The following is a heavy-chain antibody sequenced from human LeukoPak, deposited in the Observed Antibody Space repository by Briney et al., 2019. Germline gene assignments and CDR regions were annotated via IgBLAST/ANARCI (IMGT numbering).Heavy chain of an antibody. D-gene: IGHD6-13*01. J-gene: IGHJ4*02. V-gene: IGHV3-30-3*01. CDR1: GFTFSSYA. CDR3: ARDSIAAAGIS. CDR2: ISYDGSNK. Sequence: GRSLRLSCAASGFTFSSYAMHWVRQAPGKGLEWVAVISYDGSNKYYADSVKGRFTISRDNSKNTLYLQMNSLRAEDTAVYYCARDSIAAAGISWGQGTLVTVSS.